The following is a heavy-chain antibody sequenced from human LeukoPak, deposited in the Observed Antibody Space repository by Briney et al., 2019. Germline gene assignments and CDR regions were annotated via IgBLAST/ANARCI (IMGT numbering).Heavy chain of an antibody. CDR2: IYHSGST. Sequence: SETLSLTCAVSGGSISSGGYSWSWIRQPPGKGLEWIGYIYHSGSTYYNPSLKSRVTISVDRSKNQFSLKLSSVTAADTAVYYCARARNGSGRGDFDYWGQGTLVTVSS. J-gene: IGHJ4*02. D-gene: IGHD3-10*01. CDR1: GGSISSGGYS. V-gene: IGHV4-30-2*01. CDR3: ARARNGSGRGDFDY.